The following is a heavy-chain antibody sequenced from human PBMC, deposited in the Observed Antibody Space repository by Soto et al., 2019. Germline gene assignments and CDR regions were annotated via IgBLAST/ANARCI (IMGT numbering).Heavy chain of an antibody. J-gene: IGHJ6*02. D-gene: IGHD6-19*01. V-gene: IGHV4-38-2*02. CDR3: ARAAVDGMYYYYYGMDV. CDR2: IYHGGTT. CDR1: GYYISSGSY. Sequence: SETLFLTCPVSGYYISSGSYWAWIRQPPGKGPEWIASIYHGGTTFYNPSLKSRITISVDTSNNQFSLKLTSVTAADTAVYYCARAAVDGMYYYYYGMDVWGQGTTVTVSS.